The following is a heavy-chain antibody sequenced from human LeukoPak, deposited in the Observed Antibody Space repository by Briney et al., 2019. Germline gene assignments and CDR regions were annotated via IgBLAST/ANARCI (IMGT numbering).Heavy chain of an antibody. D-gene: IGHD7-27*01. CDR2: ISACNGNT. Sequence: GSVKVSCKASGYTFTSYGISWVRQAPGQGLEWMGWISACNGNTNYAQKLQGRVTMTTDTSTSTAYMELRSLRSGDTAVYYCARPLGYYGMDVWGQGTTVTVSS. V-gene: IGHV1-18*01. J-gene: IGHJ6*02. CDR3: ARPLGYYGMDV. CDR1: GYTFTSYG.